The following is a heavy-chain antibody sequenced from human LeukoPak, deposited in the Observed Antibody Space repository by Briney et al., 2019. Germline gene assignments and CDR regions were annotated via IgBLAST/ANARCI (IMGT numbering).Heavy chain of an antibody. V-gene: IGHV3-30*04. CDR2: ISYDGSNK. CDR1: GFTFSSYA. J-gene: IGHJ6*03. Sequence: GGSLRLSCAASGFTFSSYAMHWVRQAPGKGLEWVAVISYDGSNKYYADSVKGRFTISRDNSKNTLYLQMNSLRAEDTAVYYCARQRARYYYMDVWGKGTTVTISS. CDR3: ARQRARYYYMDV.